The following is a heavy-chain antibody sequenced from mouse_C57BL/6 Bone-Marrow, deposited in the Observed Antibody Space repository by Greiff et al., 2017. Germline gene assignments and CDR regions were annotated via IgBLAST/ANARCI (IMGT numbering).Heavy chain of an antibody. Sequence: EVQLQQSGAELVRPGASVKLSCTASGFNIKDDYMHWVKQRPEQGLEWIGWIDPENGDTEYASKFQGKATITADTSSNTAYLQLSSLTSEDTAVYYCTTSCDYDGDSYWYFDVWGKGTTVTVSA. CDR1: GFNIKDDY. CDR2: IDPENGDT. V-gene: IGHV14-4*01. CDR3: TTSCDYDGDSYWYFDV. J-gene: IGHJ1*03. D-gene: IGHD2-4*01.